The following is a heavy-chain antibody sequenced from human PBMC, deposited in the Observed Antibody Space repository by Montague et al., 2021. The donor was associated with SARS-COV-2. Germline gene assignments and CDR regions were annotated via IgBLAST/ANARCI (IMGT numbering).Heavy chain of an antibody. D-gene: IGHD1-26*01. V-gene: IGHV4-4*07. Sequence: SETLSLTCTVSGGSISSYYWNWIRRPAGKGLEWVWRIYPSGGTNYNPSLQSRVTMSVYTSKNQFSLKLSSVTAADTVLYYCARKGSGTSDLAYWGQGTLVTVSS. CDR3: ARKGSGTSDLAY. CDR2: IYPSGGT. CDR1: GGSISSYY. J-gene: IGHJ4*02.